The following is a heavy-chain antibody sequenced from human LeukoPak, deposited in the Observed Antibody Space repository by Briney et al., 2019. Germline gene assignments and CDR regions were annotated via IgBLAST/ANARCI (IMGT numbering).Heavy chain of an antibody. Sequence: PGGSLRLSXAASGFTFSSYATSWVRQAPGKGLEWVSAISGSGGSTYYADSVKGRFTISRDNSKNTLYLQMNSLRAEDTAAYYCANPGGVDYWGQGTLVTVSS. CDR1: GFTFSSYA. J-gene: IGHJ4*02. V-gene: IGHV3-23*01. D-gene: IGHD3-10*01. CDR2: ISGSGGST. CDR3: ANPGGVDY.